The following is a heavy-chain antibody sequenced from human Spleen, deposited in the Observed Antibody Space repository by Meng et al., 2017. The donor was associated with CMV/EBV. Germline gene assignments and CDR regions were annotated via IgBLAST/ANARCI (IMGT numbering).Heavy chain of an antibody. CDR2: INHIGNS. V-gene: IGHV4-34*01. CDR1: GGSFSGYY. D-gene: IGHD3-10*01. Sequence: SETLSLTCAVSGGSFSGYYWTWIRQPPGKGLEWIGEINHIGNSNYNPSLKSRLTISVDTSKNHFSLKLSSVTAADTAVYYCARDIGRHYGSGTYSSYYYGMDVWGQGTTVTVSS. J-gene: IGHJ6*02. CDR3: ARDIGRHYGSGTYSSYYYGMDV.